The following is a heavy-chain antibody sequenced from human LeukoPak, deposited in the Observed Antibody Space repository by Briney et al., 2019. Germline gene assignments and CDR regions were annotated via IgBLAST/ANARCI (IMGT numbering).Heavy chain of an antibody. CDR3: ARDKIAARFFDY. CDR2: ISSSGNTI. V-gene: IGHV3-11*01. J-gene: IGHJ4*02. D-gene: IGHD6-6*01. CDR1: GFTFSDYY. Sequence: GESLKISCAASGFTFSDYYMSWIRQAPGKGLEWVSYISSSGNTIYYADSVKGRFTISRDNAKNSLYLQMNSLRAEDTAVYYCARDKIAARFFDYWGQGTLVTVSS.